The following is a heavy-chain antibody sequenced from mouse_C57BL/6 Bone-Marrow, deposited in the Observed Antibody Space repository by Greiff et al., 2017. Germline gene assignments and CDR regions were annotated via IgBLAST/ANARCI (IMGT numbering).Heavy chain of an antibody. J-gene: IGHJ2*01. CDR3: ARRAPFYYGNSYYFDY. CDR1: GYTFTSYW. V-gene: IGHV1-64*01. Sequence: VQLQQPGAELVKPGASVKLSCKASGYTFTSYWMHWVKQRPGQGLEWIGMIHPNSGSTNYNEKFKSKATLTVDKSSSTAYMKLSSLTSEDSAVYYCARRAPFYYGNSYYFDYWGQGTTLTVSS. CDR2: IHPNSGST. D-gene: IGHD2-1*01.